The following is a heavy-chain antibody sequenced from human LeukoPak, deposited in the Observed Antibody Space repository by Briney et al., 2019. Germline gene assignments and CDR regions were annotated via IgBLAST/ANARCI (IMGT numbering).Heavy chain of an antibody. D-gene: IGHD4-11*01. CDR1: GASFSTYY. CDR3: ARFYSYYYYMDV. V-gene: IGHV4-59*08. Sequence: TSETLSLTGSISGASFSTYYWSWIRQPPGKGLEWIGYVYYSGSTTYNPSLESRVTISVDTSKNQFSLNLTSVTAADTAVYYCARFYSYYYYMDVWGKGATVTVSS. CDR2: VYYSGST. J-gene: IGHJ6*03.